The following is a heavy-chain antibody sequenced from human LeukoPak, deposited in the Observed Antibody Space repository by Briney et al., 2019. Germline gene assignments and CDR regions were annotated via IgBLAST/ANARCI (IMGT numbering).Heavy chain of an antibody. D-gene: IGHD2-2*01. V-gene: IGHV1-18*01. J-gene: IGHJ6*02. CDR2: ISAYNGNT. CDR3: ARSRYCSSTSCYSRLNYYYYYGMDV. Sequence: GASVKVSCKASGYTFTSYGISWVRQAPGQGLEWMGWISAYNGNTNYARKLQGRVTMTTDTSTSTAYMELRSLRSDDTAVYYCARSRYCSSTSCYSRLNYYYYYGMDVWGQGTTVTVSS. CDR1: GYTFTSYG.